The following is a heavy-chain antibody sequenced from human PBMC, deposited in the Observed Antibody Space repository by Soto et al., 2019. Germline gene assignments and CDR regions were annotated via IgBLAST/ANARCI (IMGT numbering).Heavy chain of an antibody. V-gene: IGHV3-20*04. CDR3: VRAGGFFDC. CDR1: GFTFDDYG. Sequence: EVQLVESGGGVVRPGGSLRLSCAASGFTFDDYGMTWVRQAPGKGLEWVSGINWNGGGTSYADSVKGRFTVSRDNAKKSLYLQMSSLRAEDTALYYCVRAGGFFDCWGQGTLVTVSS. D-gene: IGHD3-16*01. J-gene: IGHJ4*02. CDR2: INWNGGGT.